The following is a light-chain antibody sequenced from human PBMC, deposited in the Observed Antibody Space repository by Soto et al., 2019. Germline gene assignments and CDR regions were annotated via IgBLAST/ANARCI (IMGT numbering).Light chain of an antibody. Sequence: DIQMTQSPSTLSGSVGDRVTITCRASQTISSWLAWYQQKRGKAPKLXIYKASTLKSGVPSRFSGSGSGTEFTLTISSLQPDDFATYYCQHYNSYSEAFGQGTRLEIK. CDR3: QHYNSYSEA. CDR2: KAS. CDR1: QTISSW. J-gene: IGKJ5*01. V-gene: IGKV1-5*03.